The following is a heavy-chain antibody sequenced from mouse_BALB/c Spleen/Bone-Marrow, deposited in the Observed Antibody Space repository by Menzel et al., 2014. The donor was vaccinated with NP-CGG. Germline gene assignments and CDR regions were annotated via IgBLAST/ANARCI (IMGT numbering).Heavy chain of an antibody. CDR2: ILPGSGST. CDR3: ARSTGTWDY. J-gene: IGHJ2*01. D-gene: IGHD4-1*02. CDR1: GCTFSSYW. Sequence: VKLMESGAELMKPGASVKISCKATGCTFSSYWIEWVKQRPGHGLEWIGEILPGSGSTNYNEKFKGKATFTADTSPNTAYMQLSSLTSEDSAVYYCARSTGTWDYWGQGTTLTVSS. V-gene: IGHV1-9*01.